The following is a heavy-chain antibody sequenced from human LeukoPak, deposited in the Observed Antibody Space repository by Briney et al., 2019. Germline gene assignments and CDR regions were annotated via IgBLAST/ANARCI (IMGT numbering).Heavy chain of an antibody. CDR2: ISYDGSNK. CDR3: ARDRENSYYVMDV. D-gene: IGHD1-26*01. Sequence: GGSLRLSCAASGFTFSSYAMHWVRQAPGKGLEWVAVISYDGSNKYYADSLKGRFTISRDNSKNTLYLQMNSRRAEDTAVYYCARDRENSYYVMDVWGKGTTVTVSS. CDR1: GFTFSSYA. V-gene: IGHV3-30*04. J-gene: IGHJ6*04.